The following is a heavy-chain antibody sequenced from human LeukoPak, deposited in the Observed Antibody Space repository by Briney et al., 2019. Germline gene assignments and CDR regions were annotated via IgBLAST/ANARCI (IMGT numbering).Heavy chain of an antibody. J-gene: IGHJ6*02. D-gene: IGHD3-16*01. CDR1: GFTFRGFL. CDR2: IKQDGSEK. CDR3: ARGGGLDV. V-gene: IGHV3-7*03. Sequence: PGGSLRLSCAASGFTFRGFLMSWVRQIPGKGLEWVANIKQDGSEKYYADALRGRFTISRDNAKNSLYLQMSNLRAEDTAVYFCARGGGLDVWGQGATVTVSS.